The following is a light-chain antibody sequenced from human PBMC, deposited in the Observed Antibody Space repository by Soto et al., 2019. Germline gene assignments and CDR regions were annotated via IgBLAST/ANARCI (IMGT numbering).Light chain of an antibody. CDR3: QQYGSPPSFT. CDR2: GAS. J-gene: IGKJ3*01. V-gene: IGKV3-20*01. Sequence: EIVLTQSPGTLSLSPGERATLSCRASQSVSSSYLAWYQQKPGQAPRLLIYGASGRATGIPDRFSGNGSGTDFTLTISRLEPEDFAVYYCQQYGSPPSFTFGPGTKVDIK. CDR1: QSVSSSY.